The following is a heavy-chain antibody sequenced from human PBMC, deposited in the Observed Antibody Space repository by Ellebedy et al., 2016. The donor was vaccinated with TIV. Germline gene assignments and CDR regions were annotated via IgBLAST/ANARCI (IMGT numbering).Heavy chain of an antibody. Sequence: SVKVSCXASGGTFSSYAISWVRQAPGQGLEWMGGIIPIFGTANYAQKFQGRVTITADESTSTAYMELSSLRSEDTAVYYCARDDLPICSGGSCYSAMFDYWGQGTLVTVSS. V-gene: IGHV1-69*13. J-gene: IGHJ4*02. CDR3: ARDDLPICSGGSCYSAMFDY. CDR2: IIPIFGTA. D-gene: IGHD2-15*01. CDR1: GGTFSSYA.